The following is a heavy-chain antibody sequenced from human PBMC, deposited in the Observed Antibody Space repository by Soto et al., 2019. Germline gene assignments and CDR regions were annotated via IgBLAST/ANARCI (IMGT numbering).Heavy chain of an antibody. CDR3: AKDYDFWSGYPSHFDY. J-gene: IGHJ4*02. CDR1: GFTFSSFA. V-gene: IGHV3-23*01. CDR2: ISGSGGST. D-gene: IGHD3-3*01. Sequence: GGSRRLSCAASGFTFSSFAMTWVRQAPGKGLEWVSAISGSGGSTYYADSVKGRFTISRDNSKNTLYLQMNSLRAEDTAVYYCAKDYDFWSGYPSHFDYWGQGTLVTVSS.